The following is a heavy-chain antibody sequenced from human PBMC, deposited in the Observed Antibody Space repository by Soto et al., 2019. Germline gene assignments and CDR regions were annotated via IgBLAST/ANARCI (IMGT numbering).Heavy chain of an antibody. Sequence: GGSLRLSCAASGFTFSSYAMSWVRQAPGKGLEWVAVISYDGSNKYYADSVKGRFTISRDNSKNTLYLQMNSLRAEDTAVYYCARDGRDYYGMDVWGQGTTVTVSS. CDR3: ARDGRDYYGMDV. J-gene: IGHJ6*02. V-gene: IGHV3-30-3*01. D-gene: IGHD2-15*01. CDR2: ISYDGSNK. CDR1: GFTFSSYA.